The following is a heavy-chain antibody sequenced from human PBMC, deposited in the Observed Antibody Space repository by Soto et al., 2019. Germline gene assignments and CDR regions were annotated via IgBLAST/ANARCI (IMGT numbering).Heavy chain of an antibody. Sequence: EVQLVESGGGLVQPGRSLRLSCAASGFTFDDYAMHWVRQAPGKGLEWVSGISWNSGSIGYADSVKGRFTISRDNAKNSLYLQMNSLRAEDTALYYCATPAFDYWGQGTLVTVSS. CDR3: ATPAFDY. V-gene: IGHV3-9*01. CDR1: GFTFDDYA. CDR2: ISWNSGSI. J-gene: IGHJ4*02.